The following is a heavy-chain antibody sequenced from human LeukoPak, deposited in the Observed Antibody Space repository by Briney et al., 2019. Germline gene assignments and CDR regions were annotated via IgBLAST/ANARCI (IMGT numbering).Heavy chain of an antibody. CDR3: ARDLGGANWFDP. J-gene: IGHJ5*02. V-gene: IGHV4-38-2*02. D-gene: IGHD3-16*01. CDR2: IYHSGST. CDR1: GYSISSGYY. Sequence: SETLSLTCAVSGYSISSGYYWGWIRQPPGKGLEWIGSIYHSGSTYYNPSLKSRVTISVDTSKNQFSLKLSSVTAADTAVYYCARDLGGANWFDPWGQGTLVTVSS.